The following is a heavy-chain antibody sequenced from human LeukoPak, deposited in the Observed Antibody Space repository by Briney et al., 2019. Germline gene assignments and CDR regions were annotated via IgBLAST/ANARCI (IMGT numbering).Heavy chain of an antibody. V-gene: IGHV1-2*02. CDR2: VNPNSGGT. D-gene: IGHD2-2*02. CDR3: ARERAAYCSSTSCYTVGY. Sequence: ASVKVSCKASGYTFTGYYMHWVRQAPGQGLEWMGWVNPNSGGTNYAQKFQGRVTMTRDTSISTAYMELSRLRSDDTAVYYCARERAAYCSSTSCYTVGYWGQGTLVTVSS. CDR1: GYTFTGYY. J-gene: IGHJ4*02.